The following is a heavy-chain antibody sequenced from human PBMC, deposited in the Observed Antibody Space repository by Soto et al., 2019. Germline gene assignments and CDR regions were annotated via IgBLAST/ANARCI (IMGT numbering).Heavy chain of an antibody. CDR2: TWYDGSRE. CDR3: ARDMHAGFTHYFDP. CDR1: GFTLSTYG. J-gene: IGHJ5*02. D-gene: IGHD1-26*01. Sequence: GGSLRLSCAASGFTLSTYGMHWVRQAPGKGLEWVAVTWYDGSREFYADSVRGRFTISRDNSQNTLYLQMNSLRVDDTAVYYCARDMHAGFTHYFDPWGQGTLVTVSS. V-gene: IGHV3-33*01.